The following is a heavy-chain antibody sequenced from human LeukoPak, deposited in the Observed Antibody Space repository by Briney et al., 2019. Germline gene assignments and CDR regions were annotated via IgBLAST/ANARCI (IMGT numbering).Heavy chain of an antibody. V-gene: IGHV3-21*01. Sequence: GGSLRLSCAASGFTFSSYSMNWVRQAPGKGLEWVSSISSSSSYIYYADSVKGRFTISRDNAKNSLYLQMNSLRAEDTAVYYCARELVVRGVLFDYWGQGTLVTVSS. CDR1: GFTFSSYS. D-gene: IGHD3-10*01. CDR3: ARELVVRGVLFDY. J-gene: IGHJ4*02. CDR2: ISSSSSYI.